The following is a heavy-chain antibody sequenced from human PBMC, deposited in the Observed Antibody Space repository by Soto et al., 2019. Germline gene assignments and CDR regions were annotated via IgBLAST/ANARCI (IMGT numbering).Heavy chain of an antibody. Sequence: GGSLRLSCAVSGFTFSGYSMHWVRQAPGKGLEWVAVIWGEGSNEYYADSVKGRFTISRDTSKNTLYLQMSSLRADDTAFYYCVSDLGDYKFDYWGQGTLVTVSS. CDR1: GFTFSGYS. CDR2: IWGEGSNE. J-gene: IGHJ4*02. V-gene: IGHV3-33*01. D-gene: IGHD4-17*01. CDR3: VSDLGDYKFDY.